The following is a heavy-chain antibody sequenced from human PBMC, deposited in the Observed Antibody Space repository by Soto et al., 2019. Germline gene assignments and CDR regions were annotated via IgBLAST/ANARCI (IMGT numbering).Heavy chain of an antibody. V-gene: IGHV1-18*01. Sequence: ASVKVSCKASGYTFTSYGISWVRRAPGQGLEWMGWISAYNGNTNYAQKLQGRVTMTTDTSTSTAYMELRSLRSDDTAVYYCARATYYDILTGSMAFDIWGQGTMVTVSS. J-gene: IGHJ3*02. D-gene: IGHD3-9*01. CDR1: GYTFTSYG. CDR2: ISAYNGNT. CDR3: ARATYYDILTGSMAFDI.